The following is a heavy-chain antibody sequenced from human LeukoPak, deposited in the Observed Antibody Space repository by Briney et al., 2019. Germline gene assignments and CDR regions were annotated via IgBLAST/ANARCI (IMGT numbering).Heavy chain of an antibody. CDR1: GYTFTGYY. Sequence: ASVKVSCKASGYTFTGYYVHWVRQAPGQGLEWMGRINPNSGGTNYAQKFQGRVTMTRDTSISTAYMELSRLRSDDTAVYYCAKDRGYNVHSNFDCWGQGTLVTVSS. D-gene: IGHD3-10*01. CDR2: INPNSGGT. CDR3: AKDRGYNVHSNFDC. J-gene: IGHJ4*02. V-gene: IGHV1-2*06.